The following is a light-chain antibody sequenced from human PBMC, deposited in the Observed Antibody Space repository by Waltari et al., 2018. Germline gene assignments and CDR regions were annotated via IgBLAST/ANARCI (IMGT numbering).Light chain of an antibody. Sequence: YVLTQPPSVSVDPGKTARLTCGGDNIGSKSVNWYQQKPGQDPVLVMFYDSDRPSEIPERFSGSNSGNTATLTISWVEAGDEADYHCQVWDDVTDSGVFGGGTKLTVL. CDR1: NIGSKS. CDR3: QVWDDVTDSGV. V-gene: IGLV3-21*04. CDR2: YDS. J-gene: IGLJ3*02.